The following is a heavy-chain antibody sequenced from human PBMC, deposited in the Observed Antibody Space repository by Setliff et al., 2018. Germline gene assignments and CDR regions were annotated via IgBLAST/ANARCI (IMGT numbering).Heavy chain of an antibody. D-gene: IGHD3-16*02. CDR1: GLTLINNG. CDR2: IKGKTDGLTT. V-gene: IGHV3-15*01. CDR3: VKASSDLSMAYFDL. J-gene: IGHJ4*02. Sequence: GGSLRLSCAASGLTLINNGFHWVRQAPGKGLEWVGRIKGKTDGLTTDYAAPVKGRFTISRDDSKNTLYLQMSSLKTEDTAVYYCVKASSDLSMAYFDLWGQGTLVTVSS.